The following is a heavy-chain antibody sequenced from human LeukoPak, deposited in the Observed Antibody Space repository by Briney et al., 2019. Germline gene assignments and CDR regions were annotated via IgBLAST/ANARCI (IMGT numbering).Heavy chain of an antibody. V-gene: IGHV1-18*04. D-gene: IGHD6-6*01. CDR2: ISAYNGNT. CDR1: GYTFPGYY. Sequence: ASVKVSCKASGYTFPGYYIHWVRQAPVQGLEWMGWISAYNGNTNYAQKLQGRVTMTTDTSTSTAYMELRSLRSDDTAVYYCARDPYSSSSWFDPWGQGTLVTVSS. CDR3: ARDPYSSSSWFDP. J-gene: IGHJ5*02.